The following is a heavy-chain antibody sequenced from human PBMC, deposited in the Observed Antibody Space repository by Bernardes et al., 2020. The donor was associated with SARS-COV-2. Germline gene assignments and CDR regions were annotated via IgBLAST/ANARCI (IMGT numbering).Heavy chain of an antibody. Sequence: SETLSLTCTVSGGSISSYFWSWIRQPPGKGLEWIGYIYYSGSTKYNPSLKSRVAISVDTSKNQFSLKLRSVSAADTAVYYCARGSNTDFFDYWGQGTLVTVSS. CDR3: ARGSNTDFFDY. CDR2: IYYSGST. D-gene: IGHD2-8*02. V-gene: IGHV4-59*01. CDR1: GGSISSYF. J-gene: IGHJ4*02.